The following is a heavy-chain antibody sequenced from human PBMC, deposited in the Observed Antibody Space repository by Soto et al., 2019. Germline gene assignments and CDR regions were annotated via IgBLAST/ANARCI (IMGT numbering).Heavy chain of an antibody. Sequence: GASVKVSWKASWYRFSRPGVTLVGRAPGQGLEWVGWISGSNGNTRYAQRFQGRVTVTTDTSTSTAYMEPSSLRSEDTAVYYCARDVIAAAGTAGWGQGTLVTVSS. CDR2: ISGSNGNT. V-gene: IGHV1-18*01. CDR1: WYRFSRPG. D-gene: IGHD6-13*01. J-gene: IGHJ4*02. CDR3: ARDVIAAAGTAG.